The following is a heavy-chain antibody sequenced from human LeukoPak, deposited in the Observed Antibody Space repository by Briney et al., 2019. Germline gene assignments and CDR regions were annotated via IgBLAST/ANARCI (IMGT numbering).Heavy chain of an antibody. Sequence: SETLSLTCTVSGASISGSGYYWGWIRQPPGKGPEWIGSIYSSGSTYYNPSLKSRVTISVDTSKNQFSLKLSSVTAADTAVYYCARVGGYYYYYYMDVWGKGTTVTVSS. J-gene: IGHJ6*03. V-gene: IGHV4-39*07. CDR3: ARVGGYYYYYYMDV. D-gene: IGHD3-16*01. CDR1: GASISGSGYY. CDR2: IYSSGST.